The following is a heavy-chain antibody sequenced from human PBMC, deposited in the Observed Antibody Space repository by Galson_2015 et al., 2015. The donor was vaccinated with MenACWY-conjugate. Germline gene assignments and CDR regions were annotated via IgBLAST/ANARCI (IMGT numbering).Heavy chain of an antibody. CDR1: GYTFTSYY. V-gene: IGHV1-46*01. J-gene: IGHJ6*02. CDR3: ARDLVGEGYCSSTSCYRYYYYGMDV. CDR2: INPSGGST. Sequence: SVKVSCKASGYTFTSYYMHWVRQAPGQGLEWMGIINPSGGSTSYAQKFQGRVTMTRDTSTSAVYMELSSLRSEDTAVYYCARDLVGEGYCSSTSCYRYYYYGMDVWGQGTTVTVSS. D-gene: IGHD2-2*01.